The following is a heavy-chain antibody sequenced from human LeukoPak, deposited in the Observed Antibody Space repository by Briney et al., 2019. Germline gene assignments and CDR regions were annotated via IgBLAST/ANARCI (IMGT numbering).Heavy chain of an antibody. CDR2: ITGSGNST. CDR3: ARELFDFDY. D-gene: IGHD3-10*01. CDR1: GFTFSNYA. Sequence: GVSLRLSCAVSGFTFSNYAKTWVRQAPGKGLEWVSEITGSGNSTYYADSVKGRFTISRDNSKNTLYLQMNSLRAEDTAVYYCARELFDFDYWGQGTLVTVSS. V-gene: IGHV3-23*01. J-gene: IGHJ4*02.